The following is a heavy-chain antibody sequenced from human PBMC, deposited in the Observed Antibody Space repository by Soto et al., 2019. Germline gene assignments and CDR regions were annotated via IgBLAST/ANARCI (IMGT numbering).Heavy chain of an antibody. CDR2: ISAYNGNT. V-gene: IGHV1-18*01. Sequence: ASVKVSCKASGYTFTSYGISWVRQAPGQGLEWMGWISAYNGNTNYAQKLQGRVTMTTDTSTSTAYMELRSLRSDDTAVYYCARVPATTVIPYYYYMDVWGKGTTVTVSS. CDR3: ARVPATTVIPYYYYMDV. CDR1: GYTFTSYG. D-gene: IGHD4-4*01. J-gene: IGHJ6*03.